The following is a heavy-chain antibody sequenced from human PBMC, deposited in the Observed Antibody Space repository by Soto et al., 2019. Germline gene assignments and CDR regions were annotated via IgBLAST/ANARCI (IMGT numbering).Heavy chain of an antibody. CDR2: INPNSGGT. D-gene: IGHD4-17*01. CDR1: GYTFTGYY. J-gene: IGHJ4*02. CDR3: ARGPTYGDYGDY. V-gene: IGHV1-2*04. Sequence: ASVKVSCKASGYTFTGYYMHWVRHAPGQGLEWMGWINPNSGGTNYAQKFQGWVTMTRDTSISTAYMELSRLRSDDTAVYYCARGPTYGDYGDYWGQGTLVTVSS.